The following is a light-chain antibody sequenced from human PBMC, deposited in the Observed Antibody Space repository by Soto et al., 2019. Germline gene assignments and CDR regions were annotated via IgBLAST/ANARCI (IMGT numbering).Light chain of an antibody. V-gene: IGLV1-36*01. J-gene: IGLJ3*02. CDR3: AAWDDSLNGWV. CDR1: SSNIGTNG. Sequence: QSVLTQPPSASEAPRQRVTISCSGSSSNIGTNGVNRYQQLPGKAPKLLIYYDDLLPSGVSDRFSGSKSGTSASLAISGLQSEDEADYYCAAWDDSLNGWVFGGGTKLTVL. CDR2: YDD.